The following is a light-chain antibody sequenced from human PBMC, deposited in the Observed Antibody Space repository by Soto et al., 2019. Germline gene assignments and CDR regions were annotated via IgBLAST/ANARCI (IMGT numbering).Light chain of an antibody. CDR1: QSTNNY. V-gene: IGKV3-15*01. J-gene: IGKJ1*01. Sequence: EIVMTQSPATLSVSPGERATLSCRASQSTNNYLAWYQQKPGQAPRLLIDGASTRATGIPARFSGSGSGTEFSLTISSLQPDDFATYYCQQYSSHSTFGQGTKVDIK. CDR3: QQYSSHST. CDR2: GAS.